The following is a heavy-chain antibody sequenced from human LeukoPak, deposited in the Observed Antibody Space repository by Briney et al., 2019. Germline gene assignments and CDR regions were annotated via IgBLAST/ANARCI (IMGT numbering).Heavy chain of an antibody. D-gene: IGHD6-6*01. CDR1: GGSFSGYY. Sequence: SETLSLTCAVYGGSFSGYYWSWIRQPPGKGLEWIGEINHRGSTNYNPSLKSRVTISVDTSKNQFSLKLSSVTAADTAVYYCARGRIAARPRALYCYYYYMDVWGKGTTVTVSS. CDR3: ARGRIAARPRALYCYYYYMDV. J-gene: IGHJ6*03. V-gene: IGHV4-34*01. CDR2: INHRGST.